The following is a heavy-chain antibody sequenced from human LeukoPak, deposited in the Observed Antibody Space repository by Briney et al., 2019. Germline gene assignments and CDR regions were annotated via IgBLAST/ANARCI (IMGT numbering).Heavy chain of an antibody. Sequence: VASVKASCKASGYTFTSYGISWVRQAPGQGLEWMGWISAYNGNTNYAQKLQGRVTMTTDTSTSTAYMELSSLRSEDTAVYYCARDTRPYYYYMDVWGKGTTVTVSS. V-gene: IGHV1-18*01. J-gene: IGHJ6*03. CDR2: ISAYNGNT. CDR3: ARDTRPYYYYMDV. CDR1: GYTFTSYG.